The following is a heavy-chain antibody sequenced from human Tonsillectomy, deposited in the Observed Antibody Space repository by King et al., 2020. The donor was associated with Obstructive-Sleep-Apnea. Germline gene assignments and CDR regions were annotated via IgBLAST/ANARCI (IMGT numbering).Heavy chain of an antibody. J-gene: IGHJ4*02. V-gene: IGHV3-15*01. D-gene: IGHD4-17*01. Sequence: VQLVESGGSLVKPGGSLRLSCAASGFPFNDAWMSWVRQAPGKGLEWVGRIKSQGGGGTSDYAAPVQGRFTISTDDSKNTLYLQMNSLKTEDTAVYYCTWMTTVATIDYWGKGILVTVSS. CDR3: TWMTTVATIDY. CDR2: IKSQGGGGTS. CDR1: GFPFNDAW.